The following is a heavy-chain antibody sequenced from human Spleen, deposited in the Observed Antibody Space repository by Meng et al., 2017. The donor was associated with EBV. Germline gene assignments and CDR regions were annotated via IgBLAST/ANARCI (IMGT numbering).Heavy chain of an antibody. CDR1: GGSISISTYY. Sequence: QLQLPAPGPVLGKPSETLSLTCTVSGGSISISTYYWGWIRQPPGKGLEWIGSIFYTGSTYYNPSLKSRVTISVDTSKNQFSLRLSSVTAADTAVYYCARVVDSSGFRFDYWGQGTLVTVSS. D-gene: IGHD3-22*01. CDR3: ARVVDSSGFRFDY. V-gene: IGHV4-39*07. J-gene: IGHJ4*02. CDR2: IFYTGST.